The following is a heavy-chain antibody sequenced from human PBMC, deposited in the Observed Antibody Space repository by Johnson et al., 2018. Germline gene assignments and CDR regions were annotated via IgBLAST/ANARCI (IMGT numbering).Heavy chain of an antibody. J-gene: IGHJ1*01. CDR1: GFTFSSYA. D-gene: IGHD6-19*01. V-gene: IGHV3-23*01. Sequence: EVQLLESGGGLVQXGGSXRLXCAASGFTFSSYAMSWVRQAPGMGLEWVSTISGSSGRTYYADSVKGRFSISRDNSKNTLYLQMNSLRVEDTAVFYCAKSQRGIAVLLATYFQRWGQGTLVTVSS. CDR2: ISGSSGRT. CDR3: AKSQRGIAVLLATYFQR.